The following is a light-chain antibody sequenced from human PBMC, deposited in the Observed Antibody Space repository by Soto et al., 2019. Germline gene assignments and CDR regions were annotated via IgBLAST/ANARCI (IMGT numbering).Light chain of an antibody. V-gene: IGLV2-14*01. CDR3: SSYTSSSTSYV. J-gene: IGLJ1*01. CDR2: EVS. CDR1: SSDVGGYNY. Sequence: VLAQPASVSGSPGQSITISCTGTSSDVGGYNYVSWYQQHPGKAPKLMIYEVSNRPSGVSNRFSGSKSGNTASLTISGLQAEDEADYYCSSYTSSSTSYVFGTGTKV.